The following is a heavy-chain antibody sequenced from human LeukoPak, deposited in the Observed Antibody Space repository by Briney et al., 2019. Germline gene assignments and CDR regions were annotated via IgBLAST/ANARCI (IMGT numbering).Heavy chain of an antibody. D-gene: IGHD3-10*01. V-gene: IGHV4-4*07. CDR2: IYTSGST. Sequence: PSETPSLTCTVSGGSISSYYWSWIRQPAGKGLEWIGRIYTSGSTNHNPSLKSRVTISVDTSKNQFSLRLSSVTAAHTAVYYCARSSFFGDGSGSPFDYWGQGTLVTVSS. J-gene: IGHJ4*02. CDR3: ARSSFFGDGSGSPFDY. CDR1: GGSISSYY.